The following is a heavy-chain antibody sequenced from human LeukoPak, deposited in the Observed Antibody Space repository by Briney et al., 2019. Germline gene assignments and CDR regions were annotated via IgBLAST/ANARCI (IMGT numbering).Heavy chain of an antibody. J-gene: IGHJ5*02. CDR2: INPNSGGT. D-gene: IGHD6-13*01. CDR1: GYTFTGYY. CDR3: ARDYGSSWFNWFDP. V-gene: IGHV1-2*02. Sequence: ASVKVSCKASGYTFTGYYMHWVRQAPGQGLEWMGWINPNSGGTNYAQKFQGRVTMTRDTSISTAYMELSRLRSDDTAVYYCARDYGSSWFNWFDPWGQGTLVTVSS.